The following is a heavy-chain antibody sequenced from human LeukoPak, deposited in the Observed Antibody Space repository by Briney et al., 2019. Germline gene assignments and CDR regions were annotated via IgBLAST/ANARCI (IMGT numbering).Heavy chain of an antibody. Sequence: GGSLRLSCAASGFTFSSHAMSWVRQAPGKGLEWVSAISGSGGSTYYADSVQGRFTISRDNSKNTLYQQMNSLRAADTAVFYYAKDGAPAKYYYYYGMDVWGQGTTVTVSS. V-gene: IGHV3-23*01. J-gene: IGHJ6*02. CDR1: GFTFSSHA. CDR3: AKDGAPAKYYYYYGMDV. CDR2: ISGSGGST. D-gene: IGHD3-16*01.